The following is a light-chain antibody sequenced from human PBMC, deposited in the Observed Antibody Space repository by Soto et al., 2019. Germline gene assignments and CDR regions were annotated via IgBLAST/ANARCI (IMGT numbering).Light chain of an antibody. Sequence: DIQMTQSPSTLSGSVGDRVTITFRASQTISSWLAWYQQKPGKAPELLIYASSILQSEVPSRFRGSGSGTDFTLTISSLQPEDFASYYCQQSYNVLSWTFGQGTKVDIK. CDR3: QQSYNVLSWT. CDR2: ASS. V-gene: IGKV1-5*01. J-gene: IGKJ1*01. CDR1: QTISSW.